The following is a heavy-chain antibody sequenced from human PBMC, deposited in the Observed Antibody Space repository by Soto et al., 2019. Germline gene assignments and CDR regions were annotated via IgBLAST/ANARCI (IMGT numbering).Heavy chain of an antibody. V-gene: IGHV1-2*04. Sequence: ASVKVSCKASGYTFTGYYMHWVRQAPGQGLEWMGWIIPNSGGTNYAQKFQGWVTMTRDTSTSTAYMELSSLRSEDTAVYYCARQMGYDDILTGYYFPYFDYWGQGTLVTVSS. CDR2: IIPNSGGT. CDR1: GYTFTGYY. D-gene: IGHD3-9*01. J-gene: IGHJ4*02. CDR3: ARQMGYDDILTGYYFPYFDY.